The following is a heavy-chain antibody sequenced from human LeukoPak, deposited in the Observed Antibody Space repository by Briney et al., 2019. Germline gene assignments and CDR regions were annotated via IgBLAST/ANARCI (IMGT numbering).Heavy chain of an antibody. J-gene: IGHJ6*02. CDR3: ARAIAAAASPYYYYGMDV. Sequence: SETLSLTCTVSVGSISSSSYYWGWIRQPPGKGLEWIGSIYYSGSTYYNPSLKSRVTISVDTSKNQFSLKLSSVTAADTAVYYCARAIAAAASPYYYYGMDVWGQGTTVSVSS. V-gene: IGHV4-39*07. D-gene: IGHD6-13*01. CDR2: IYYSGST. CDR1: VGSISSSSYY.